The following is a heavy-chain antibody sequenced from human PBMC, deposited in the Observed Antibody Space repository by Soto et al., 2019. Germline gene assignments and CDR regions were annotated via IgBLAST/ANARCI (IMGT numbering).Heavy chain of an antibody. D-gene: IGHD3-9*01. Sequence: PSETLSLTCTVSGGSISSYYWSWIRQPPGKGLEWIGYIYYSGRTNYNPSLKSRVTISVDTSKNQFSLKLSSVTAADTAVYYCARGGGRYYDILTGYYQGLPSDAFDIWGQGTMVTVSS. CDR3: ARGGGRYYDILTGYYQGLPSDAFDI. CDR1: GGSISSYY. J-gene: IGHJ3*02. CDR2: IYYSGRT. V-gene: IGHV4-59*01.